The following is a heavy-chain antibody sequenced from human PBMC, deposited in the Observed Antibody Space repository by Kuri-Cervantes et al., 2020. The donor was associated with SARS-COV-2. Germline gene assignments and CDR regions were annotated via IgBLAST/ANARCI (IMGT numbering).Heavy chain of an antibody. V-gene: IGHV4-59*01. CDR3: ARGSNYDFWSGYSTFDY. CDR2: IYYSGST. J-gene: IGHJ4*02. CDR1: GGSISSYY. Sequence: SETLSLTCTVSGGSISSYYWSWIRQPPGKGLEWIGYIYYSGSTNYNPSLKSRVTISVDTSKNQFPLKLSSVTAADTAVYYCARGSNYDFWSGYSTFDYWCQGTLVTVSS. D-gene: IGHD3-3*01.